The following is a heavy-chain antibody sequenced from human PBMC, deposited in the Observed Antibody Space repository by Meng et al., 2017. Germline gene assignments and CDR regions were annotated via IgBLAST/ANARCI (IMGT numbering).Heavy chain of an antibody. J-gene: IGHJ4*02. CDR1: GGSISIVDW. V-gene: IGHV4-4*02. CDR2: IYHGGNT. Sequence: VVMDGSGPGVVEPSRTLSLTCGISGGSISIVDWWSWVRQPPGKGLEWIGEIYHGGNTNYNPSLKSRVTISIDKSKNQFSLKLSSVTAADTAVYYCASWIYSCGWQWGQGTLVTVSS. CDR3: ASWIYSCGWQ. D-gene: IGHD6-19*01.